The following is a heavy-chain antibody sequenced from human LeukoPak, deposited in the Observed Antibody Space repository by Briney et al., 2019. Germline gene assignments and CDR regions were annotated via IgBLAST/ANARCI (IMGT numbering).Heavy chain of an antibody. CDR1: GGTFSSYA. V-gene: IGHV1-69*05. J-gene: IGHJ5*02. CDR2: IIPIFGTA. D-gene: IGHD6-6*01. CDR3: ARDLVPGGPRNP. Sequence: ASVKVSCKASGGTFSSYAISWVRQAPGQGLEWMGGIIPIFGTANYAQKFQGRVTITTDESTSTAYMELSSLRSDDTAVYYCARDLVPGGPRNPWGQGTLVTVSS.